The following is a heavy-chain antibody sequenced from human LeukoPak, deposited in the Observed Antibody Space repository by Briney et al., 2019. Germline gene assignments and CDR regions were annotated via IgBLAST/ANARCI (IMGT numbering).Heavy chain of an antibody. D-gene: IGHD2-15*01. Sequence: ASVKVSCKASGYIFTGYYMHWVRQAPGQGLEWMGWINPNSGDTNYAQKFQGRVTMTRHTSSATAYMELSSLRSDDTAMYYCARAGSGGCRSGSCFSIWFDSWGQGTLITVSS. J-gene: IGHJ5*01. V-gene: IGHV1-2*02. CDR1: GYIFTGYY. CDR3: ARAGSGGCRSGSCFSIWFDS. CDR2: INPNSGDT.